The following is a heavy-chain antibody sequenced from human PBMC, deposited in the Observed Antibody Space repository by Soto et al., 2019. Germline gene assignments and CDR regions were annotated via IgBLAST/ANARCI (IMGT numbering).Heavy chain of an antibody. V-gene: IGHV3-30*18. D-gene: IGHD2-21*02. CDR3: AKMPAAYCGGDCSIYFDY. CDR2: ISYDGSNK. Sequence: GGSLRLSCAASGFTFSSYGMHWVGQAPGKGLEWVAVISYDGSNKYYADSVKGRFTISRDNSKNTLYLQMNSLRAEDTAVYYCAKMPAAYCGGDCSIYFDYWGQGTLVTVFS. CDR1: GFTFSSYG. J-gene: IGHJ4*02.